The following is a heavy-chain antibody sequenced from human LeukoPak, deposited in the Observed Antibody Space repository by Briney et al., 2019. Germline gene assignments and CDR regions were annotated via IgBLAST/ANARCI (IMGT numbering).Heavy chain of an antibody. D-gene: IGHD5-24*01. CDR2: ISGSGGST. CDR1: GFTFSSYE. Sequence: GGSLRLSCAASGFTFSSYEMNWVRQAPGKGLEWVSAISGSGGSTGYADSVKGRFTISRDNAKNSLYLQMNSLRAEDTALYYCARDVGDGYRGILYYFDYWGQGTLVTVSS. V-gene: IGHV3-20*04. J-gene: IGHJ4*02. CDR3: ARDVGDGYRGILYYFDY.